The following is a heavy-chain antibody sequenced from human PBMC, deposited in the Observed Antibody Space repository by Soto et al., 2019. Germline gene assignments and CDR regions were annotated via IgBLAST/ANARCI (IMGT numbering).Heavy chain of an antibody. CDR3: ARGMWSDRFAN. D-gene: IGHD2-21*01. CDR1: GESLNYYY. J-gene: IGHJ5*02. CDR2: FYQGGST. V-gene: IGHV4-34*01. Sequence: HVQVQQWGAGLLKPSDTLSLTCAVYGESLNYYYWSWIRQAPGKGLEWIGEFYQGGSTHYNPSVKSRVTISVDMCSKRFSLKLTSVTAADTATYDCARGMWSDRFANWGQGTLVTVSS.